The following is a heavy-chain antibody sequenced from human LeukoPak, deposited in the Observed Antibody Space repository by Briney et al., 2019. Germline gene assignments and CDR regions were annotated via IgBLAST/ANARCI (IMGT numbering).Heavy chain of an antibody. J-gene: IGHJ4*02. Sequence: SETLSLTCAVYGGSFSGYYWSWIRQPPGKGLEWIGEINHSGSTNYNPSLKSRVTISVDTSKNQFSLKLSSVTAADTAVYYCARGGVTHFDYWGQGTLVTVSS. V-gene: IGHV4-34*01. CDR2: INHSGST. CDR1: GGSFSGYY. CDR3: ARGGVTHFDY. D-gene: IGHD4-11*01.